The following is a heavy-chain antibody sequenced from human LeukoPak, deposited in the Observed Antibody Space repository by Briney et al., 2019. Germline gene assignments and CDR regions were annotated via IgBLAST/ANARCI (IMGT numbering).Heavy chain of an antibody. J-gene: IGHJ4*02. Sequence: GGSLRLSCAASGFTFSSYGMHWVRQAPGKGLEWVAVISYDGSNNYYADSVKGRFTISRDNSKNTLYLQMNSLRAEDTAVYYCAKMVGATNPLFFFDYWGQGTPVTVSS. CDR3: AKMVGATNPLFFFDY. D-gene: IGHD1-26*01. CDR1: GFTFSSYG. V-gene: IGHV3-30*18. CDR2: ISYDGSNN.